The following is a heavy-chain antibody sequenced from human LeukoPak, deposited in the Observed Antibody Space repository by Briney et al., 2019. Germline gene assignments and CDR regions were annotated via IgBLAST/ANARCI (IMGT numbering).Heavy chain of an antibody. CDR3: ARDPVNYYDSSGYYLNAFDI. Sequence: PSETLSLTCTVSGGSISSYYLNWIRQPAGKGLEWIGRIYNSGSTNYNPSLKSRVTMSVDTPKNQFSLKLSSVTAADTAVYYCARDPVNYYDSSGYYLNAFDIWGQGTMVTVSS. D-gene: IGHD3-22*01. CDR2: IYNSGST. V-gene: IGHV4-4*07. J-gene: IGHJ3*02. CDR1: GGSISSYY.